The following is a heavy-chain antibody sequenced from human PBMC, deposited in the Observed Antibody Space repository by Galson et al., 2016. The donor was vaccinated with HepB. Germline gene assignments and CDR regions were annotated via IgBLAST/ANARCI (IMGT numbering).Heavy chain of an antibody. CDR1: GFTLSDYA. V-gene: IGHV3-15*01. Sequence: SLRLSCAASGFTLSDYAMSWVRQAPGKGLEWVGRIKSNPDGGTTDYAAPVQGRFIITRVAPKNTLYLQMNSLKTEDTAVYYFTKTARLRGVPMDYWGPGPLVTVSS. CDR3: TKTARLRGVPMDY. D-gene: IGHD3-10*01. CDR2: IKSNPDGGTT. J-gene: IGHJ4*02.